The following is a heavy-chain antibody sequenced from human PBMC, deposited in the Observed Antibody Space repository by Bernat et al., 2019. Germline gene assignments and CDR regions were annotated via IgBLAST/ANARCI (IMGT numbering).Heavy chain of an antibody. J-gene: IGHJ4*02. CDR3: FGDWWG. CDR2: VKSNGDGGAT. CDR1: GFTFSHAW. D-gene: IGHD2-8*02. V-gene: IGHV3-15*07. Sequence: EVQLVESGGGLVKPGGSLRLSCAASGFTFSHAWMNWVRQAPGKGLEWVARVKSNGDGGATDYAAPVKGRFTISRDNSKYRLYLQMSSLKTDDTAVYYCFGDWWGWGQGTLVTVSP.